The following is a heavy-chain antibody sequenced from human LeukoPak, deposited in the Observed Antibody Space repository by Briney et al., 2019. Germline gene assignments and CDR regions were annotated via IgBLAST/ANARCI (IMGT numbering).Heavy chain of an antibody. J-gene: IGHJ4*02. CDR1: GGSFSGYY. Sequence: SETLSLTCTVYGGSFSGYYWSWIRQPPGKGLEWIGEINHSGSTNYNPSLKSRVTISVDTSKNQFSLKLSSVTAADTAVYYCAREYYDFWGGRYNEYYFDYWGQGTLVTVSS. CDR2: INHSGST. V-gene: IGHV4-34*01. D-gene: IGHD3-3*01. CDR3: AREYYDFWGGRYNEYYFDY.